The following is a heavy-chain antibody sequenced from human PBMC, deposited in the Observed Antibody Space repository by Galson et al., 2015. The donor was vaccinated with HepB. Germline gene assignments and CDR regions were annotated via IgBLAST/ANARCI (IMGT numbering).Heavy chain of an antibody. CDR1: GFTFSSYS. CDR3: ARDKGSGSYSAYYYYYYGMDV. V-gene: IGHV3-48*01. J-gene: IGHJ6*02. D-gene: IGHD3-10*01. CDR2: ISSSSSTI. Sequence: SLRLSCAASGFTFSSYSMNWVRQAPGKGLEWVSYISSSSSTIYYADSVKGRFTISRDNAKNSLYLQMNSLRAEDTAVYYCARDKGSGSYSAYYYYYYGMDVWGQGTTVTVSS.